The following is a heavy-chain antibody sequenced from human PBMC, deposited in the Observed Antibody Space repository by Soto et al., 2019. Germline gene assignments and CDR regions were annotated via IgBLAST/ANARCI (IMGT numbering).Heavy chain of an antibody. D-gene: IGHD3-10*01. CDR1: GFTFSMYW. J-gene: IGHJ4*02. CDR3: TRGPRPSSVGTGAF. V-gene: IGHV3-74*01. CDR2: ISDDGSRA. Sequence: GSLRLSCTASGFTFSMYWMHWVRQVPGKGPEWVSRISDDGSRADYADSVKGRFTISRDNAKNTLYLEMHVLRADDTAVYYCTRGPRPSSVGTGAFWGQGTPVTVSS.